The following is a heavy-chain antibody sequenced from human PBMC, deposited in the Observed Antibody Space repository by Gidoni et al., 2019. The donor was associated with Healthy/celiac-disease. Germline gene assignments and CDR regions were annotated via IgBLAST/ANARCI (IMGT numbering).Heavy chain of an antibody. J-gene: IGHJ3*02. CDR3: AMHRDCSGGSCFSPDAFDI. CDR2: IDPSESYT. V-gene: IGHV5-10-1*03. CDR1: GYSFTSYC. Sequence: VQLVQSGAEWKKPGESLRISGKGSGYSFTSYCTSWVRQMPGKGLEWVGRIDPSESYTNYSPSFQGHVTISADKSISTAYLQWSSLKASDTAMYYCAMHRDCSGGSCFSPDAFDIWGQGTMVTVSS. D-gene: IGHD2-15*01.